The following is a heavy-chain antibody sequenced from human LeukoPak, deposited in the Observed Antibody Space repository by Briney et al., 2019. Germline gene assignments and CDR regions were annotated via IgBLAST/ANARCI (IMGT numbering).Heavy chain of an antibody. D-gene: IGHD2-2*01. CDR1: GGSISSSSYY. J-gene: IGHJ4*02. CDR3: ARRRYCSSTSCYVWGSGSYFPG. Sequence: PSETLSLTCTVSGGSISSSSYYWGWIRQPPGKGLEWIGEINHSGSTNYNPSLKSRVTISVDTSKNQFSLKLSSVTAADTAVYYCARRRYCSSTSCYVWGSGSYFPGWGQGTLVTVSS. V-gene: IGHV4-39*07. CDR2: INHSGST.